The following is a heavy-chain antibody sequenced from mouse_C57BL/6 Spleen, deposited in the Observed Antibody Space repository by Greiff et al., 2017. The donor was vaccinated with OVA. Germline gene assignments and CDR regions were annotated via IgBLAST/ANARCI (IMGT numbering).Heavy chain of an antibody. D-gene: IGHD2-1*01. J-gene: IGHJ4*01. CDR1: GYTFTSYW. CDR3: ARGGKSYAMDY. Sequence: VQLQQPGAELVKPGASVKLSCKASGYTFTSYWMHWVKQRPGQGLEWIGMIHPNSGSTNYNEKFKSKATLTVDKSSSTAYMQLSSLTSEDSAVYYCARGGKSYAMDYWGQGTSVTASS. CDR2: IHPNSGST. V-gene: IGHV1-64*01.